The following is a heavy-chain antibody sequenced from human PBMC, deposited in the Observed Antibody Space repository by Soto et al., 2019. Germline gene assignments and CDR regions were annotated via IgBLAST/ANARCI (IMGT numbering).Heavy chain of an antibody. CDR2: ISYDGSNK. CDR1: GFTFSSYG. J-gene: IGHJ3*02. D-gene: IGHD1-1*01. CDR3: AKDRSAWLLDHAFDI. V-gene: IGHV3-30*18. Sequence: GSLRLSCASSGFTFSSYGMHWVLQAPGKGLEWVAVISYDGSNKYYADSVKGRFTISRDSSKNTLYLHTNSLRAEDTAVYYCAKDRSAWLLDHAFDIWGQGTMVTVSS.